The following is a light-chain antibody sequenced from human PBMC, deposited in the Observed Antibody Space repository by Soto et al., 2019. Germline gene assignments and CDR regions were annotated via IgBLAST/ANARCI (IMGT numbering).Light chain of an antibody. CDR3: QKYESAPWT. CDR2: GAS. V-gene: IGKV1-27*01. CDR1: QGISNY. J-gene: IGKJ1*01. Sequence: EIQMTQSPSSLSASVGDRVTITCRASQGISNYLAWYQQKPGKVPKLLLYGASTLQSGVPSRLSGNGSGTDFTLIINSLQPEDVATYYCQKYESAPWTFGRGTKVEIK.